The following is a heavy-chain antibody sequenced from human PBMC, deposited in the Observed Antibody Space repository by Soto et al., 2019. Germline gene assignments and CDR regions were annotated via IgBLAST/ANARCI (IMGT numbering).Heavy chain of an antibody. Sequence: PGGSLRLSCAASGFIFSGYSMIWVRQAPGRGLEWVSLITSSSDYIYFADSVKGRFTISRDNAKNSLYLQMNSLTADDSAVYYCARVKFVAGKSAYGMGVWGQVTTVTVSS. CDR2: ITSSSDYI. V-gene: IGHV3-21*01. CDR3: ARVKFVAGKSAYGMGV. CDR1: GFIFSGYS. J-gene: IGHJ6*01. D-gene: IGHD6-19*01.